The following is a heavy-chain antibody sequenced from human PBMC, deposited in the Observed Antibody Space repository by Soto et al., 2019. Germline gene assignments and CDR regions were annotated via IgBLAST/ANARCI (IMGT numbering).Heavy chain of an antibody. Sequence: VQLVESGGRVVQSGGSLRLSCAASGFTFSTYGMNWVRQAPGKGLEWLSSISDSGHYIYYADSVKGRFTISRDNAKNSLFLQMNSLRGEDTAVYYCARSGLALPYSASHWFDPWGHGTLVTVSS. J-gene: IGHJ5*02. V-gene: IGHV3-21*01. D-gene: IGHD3-22*01. CDR2: ISDSGHYI. CDR3: ARSGLALPYSASHWFDP. CDR1: GFTFSTYG.